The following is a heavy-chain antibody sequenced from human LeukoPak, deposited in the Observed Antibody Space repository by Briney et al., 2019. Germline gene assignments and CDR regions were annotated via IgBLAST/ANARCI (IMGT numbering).Heavy chain of an antibody. CDR1: GFTFSNAW. Sequence: PGGSLRLSCAASGFTFSNAWMSWVRQAPGKGLEWVGRIKSKTDGGTTDYAAPVKGRFTISRDDSKNTLYLQMNSLKTEDTAVYYCTTGITMVRGVIGGYWGQGTLVTVSS. CDR2: IKSKTDGGTT. J-gene: IGHJ4*02. D-gene: IGHD3-10*01. V-gene: IGHV3-15*01. CDR3: TTGITMVRGVIGGY.